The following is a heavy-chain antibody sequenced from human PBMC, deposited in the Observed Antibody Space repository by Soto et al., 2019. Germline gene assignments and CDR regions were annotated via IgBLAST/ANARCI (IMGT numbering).Heavy chain of an antibody. J-gene: IGHJ4*02. V-gene: IGHV3-48*02. CDR1: GFTFSTDS. CDR2: ISTSGATR. D-gene: IGHD6-19*01. CDR3: ARFFCSGFDY. Sequence: EVQLVESGGGLVQPGGSLRLSCVASGFTFSTDSMNWVRQAPGKGLEWVAHISTSGATRYYADSVKGRFTISRDNAKTALYLQMDSLRNEDTAVYYCARFFCSGFDYWGQGTLVTVSS.